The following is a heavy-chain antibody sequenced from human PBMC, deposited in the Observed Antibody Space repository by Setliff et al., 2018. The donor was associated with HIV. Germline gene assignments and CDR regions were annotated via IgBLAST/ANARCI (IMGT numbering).Heavy chain of an antibody. V-gene: IGHV1-46*01. CDR1: GYTFTSHY. J-gene: IGHJ4*02. D-gene: IGHD3-9*01. Sequence: ASVKVSCKASGYTFTSHYIHWVRQAPGQGLEWMGIINPNGGSTTYAQKFQGRVTITRDMSTSTAYMELSSLRSEDTAVYYCTASTGSTVDWGQGTLVTVSS. CDR2: INPNGGST. CDR3: TASTGSTVD.